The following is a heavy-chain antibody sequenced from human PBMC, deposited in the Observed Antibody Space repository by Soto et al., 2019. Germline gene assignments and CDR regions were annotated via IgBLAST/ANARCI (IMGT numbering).Heavy chain of an antibody. Sequence: QVQLQESGPGLVKPSQTLSLTCTVSGVSISSGGYYWSWIRQPPGKGLEWIGYIDYSGSTHYIPSLKSRVTLSVDTSKSQLSLKLSSVTAADTAVYYGARTSSSSDAFDIWGQGTMVTVSS. CDR3: ARTSSSSDAFDI. CDR2: IDYSGST. V-gene: IGHV4-31*03. D-gene: IGHD6-6*01. CDR1: GVSISSGGYY. J-gene: IGHJ3*02.